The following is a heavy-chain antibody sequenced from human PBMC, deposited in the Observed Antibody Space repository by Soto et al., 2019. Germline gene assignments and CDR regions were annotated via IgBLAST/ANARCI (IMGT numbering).Heavy chain of an antibody. D-gene: IGHD1-26*01. CDR1: GYTFTSYG. J-gene: IGHJ3*02. CDR3: ARDDRLSGSYDALDI. V-gene: IGHV1-18*01. Sequence: ASVKVSCKASGYTFTSYGISWVRQAPGQGLEWMGWISAYNGNTNYAQKLQGRVTMSTDTSTSTAYMELRSLRSDDTAVYYCARDDRLSGSYDALDIWGQGTMVTVSS. CDR2: ISAYNGNT.